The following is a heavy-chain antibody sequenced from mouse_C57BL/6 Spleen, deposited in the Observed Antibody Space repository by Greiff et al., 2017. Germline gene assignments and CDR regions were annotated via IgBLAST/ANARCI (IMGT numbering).Heavy chain of an antibody. V-gene: IGHV1-15*01. CDR2: IDPETGGT. Sequence: QVQLQQSGAELVRPGASVTLSCKASGYTFTDYEMHWVKQTPVHGLEWIGAIDPETGGTAYNQKFKGKAILTADKSSSTAYMELRSLTSEDSAVYYCTRGGLLPYWYFDVWGTGTTVTVSS. CDR3: TRGGLLPYWYFDV. CDR1: GYTFTDYE. D-gene: IGHD2-3*01. J-gene: IGHJ1*03.